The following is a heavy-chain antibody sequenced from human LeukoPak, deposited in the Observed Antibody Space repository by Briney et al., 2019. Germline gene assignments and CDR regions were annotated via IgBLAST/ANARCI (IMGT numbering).Heavy chain of an antibody. V-gene: IGHV4-31*03. J-gene: IGHJ6*03. CDR3: ASGRYYYYLDV. Sequence: PSETLSLTCTVSGGSINSGGYYWSWIRQHPGKGLEWIGYIHYTGSTNYNSSLKSRVTISIDTSKNQFSLELTSVTAADTAAYYCASGRYYYYLDVWGKGTTVTVS. CDR2: IHYTGST. D-gene: IGHD3/OR15-3a*01. CDR1: GGSINSGGYY.